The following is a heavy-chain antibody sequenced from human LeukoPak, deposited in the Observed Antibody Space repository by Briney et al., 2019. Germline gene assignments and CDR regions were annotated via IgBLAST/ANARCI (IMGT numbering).Heavy chain of an antibody. Sequence: KPGGSLRLSCAASGFTFSSYSLNWVRQAPGKGLEWVSSISSSSSSIYYADSVKGRFTISRDNAKTSLYLQMNSLRADDTAVYYCARDRGATGTTKDYWGQGTLVTVYS. CDR3: ARDRGATGTTKDY. D-gene: IGHD1-1*01. CDR1: GFTFSSYS. V-gene: IGHV3-21*01. J-gene: IGHJ4*02. CDR2: ISSSSSSI.